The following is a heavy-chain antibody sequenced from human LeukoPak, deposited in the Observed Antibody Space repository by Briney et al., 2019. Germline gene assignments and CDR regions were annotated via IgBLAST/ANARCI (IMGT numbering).Heavy chain of an antibody. CDR1: GYTFTNYD. V-gene: IGHV1-8*03. CDR2: MNPYSGNT. J-gene: IGHJ5*02. D-gene: IGHD6-13*01. CDR3: ARTQHLVLRSPLDP. Sequence: SVKVSCKASGYTFTNYDIHWVRQATGQGLEWMGWMNPYSGNTGYAQNFQGRITITRNTSINTAYMELSSLTSEDTAVYYCARTQHLVLRSPLDPWGQGTLVTVSS.